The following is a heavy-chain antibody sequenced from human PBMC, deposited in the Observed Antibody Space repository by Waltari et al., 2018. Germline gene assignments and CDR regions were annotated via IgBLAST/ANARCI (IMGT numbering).Heavy chain of an antibody. CDR2: INPKSGGT. CDR1: GYTFPDYH. D-gene: IGHD2-8*02. CDR3: ARRSCTGECYAPYVY. Sequence: QVQLVQSGAEVTKPGASVKVSCKPSGYTFPDYHLPWVRQAPGQGLEWMGWINPKSGGTYYAQTFQGWVTMTRDTSTSTVYMELSSLKSDDTAVYYCARRSCTGECYAPYVYWGQGSLVTVSS. J-gene: IGHJ4*02. V-gene: IGHV1-2*04.